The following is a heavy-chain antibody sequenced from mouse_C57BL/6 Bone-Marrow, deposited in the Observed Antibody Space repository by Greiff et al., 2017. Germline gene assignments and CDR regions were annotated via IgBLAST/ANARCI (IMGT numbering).Heavy chain of an antibody. J-gene: IGHJ2*01. V-gene: IGHV1-50*01. CDR2: IDPSDSYT. D-gene: IGHD2-4*01. CDR3: ARGGYDYDGDYFDY. CDR1: GYTFTSYW. Sequence: QVQLQQPGAELVKPGASVKLSCKASGYTFTSYWMQWVKQRPGQGLEWIGEIDPSDSYTNYNQKFTGKARLTVDTSSSTAYMQLSSLTSEDSAVYYCARGGYDYDGDYFDYWGQGTTLTVSS.